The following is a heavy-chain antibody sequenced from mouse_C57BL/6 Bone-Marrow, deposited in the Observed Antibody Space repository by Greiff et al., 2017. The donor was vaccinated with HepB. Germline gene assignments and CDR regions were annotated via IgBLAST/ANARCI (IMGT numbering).Heavy chain of an antibody. Sequence: VQLQQPGAELVMPGASVKLSCKASGYTFTSYWMHWVKQRPGQGLEWIGEIDPSDSYTNYNQKFKGKSTLTVDKSSSTAYMQLSSLTSEDSAVYYCARWGGYGSGPVLDVWGTGTTVTVSS. D-gene: IGHD1-1*01. CDR2: IDPSDSYT. CDR1: GYTFTSYW. V-gene: IGHV1-69*01. CDR3: ARWGGYGSGPVLDV. J-gene: IGHJ1*03.